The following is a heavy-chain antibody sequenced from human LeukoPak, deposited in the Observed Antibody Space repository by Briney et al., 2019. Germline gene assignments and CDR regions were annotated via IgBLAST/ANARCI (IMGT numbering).Heavy chain of an antibody. D-gene: IGHD6-13*01. CDR3: ARLFSSSWYRGAFDL. CDR1: GGSISSSSYY. J-gene: IGHJ3*01. CDR2: IYYSGNT. Sequence: SETLSLTCTVSGGSISSSSYYWGWTRQPPGKGLEWIGSIYYSGNTYYNPSLKSRVTISVDTSKNQFSLKLSSVTAADTAVYYCARLFSSSWYRGAFDLWGQGTMVTVSS. V-gene: IGHV4-39*01.